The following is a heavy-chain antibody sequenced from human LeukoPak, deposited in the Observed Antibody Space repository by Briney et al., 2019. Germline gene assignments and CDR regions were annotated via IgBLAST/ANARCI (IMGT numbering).Heavy chain of an antibody. CDR3: TRDLVGATSDF. Sequence: GGSLRLSCAASGFIFTTYWMHWVREAPGKGLVWVARINIDGSSTYYADSVKGRFTISRDNAKNTLYLQMNSLRAEDTAVYYCTRDLVGATSDFWGQGTLVTVSS. J-gene: IGHJ4*02. V-gene: IGHV3-74*01. CDR2: INIDGSST. D-gene: IGHD1-26*01. CDR1: GFIFTTYW.